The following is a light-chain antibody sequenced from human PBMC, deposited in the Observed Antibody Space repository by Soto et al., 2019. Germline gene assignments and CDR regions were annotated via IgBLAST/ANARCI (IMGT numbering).Light chain of an antibody. Sequence: EIVMTQSPATLSVSPGARATLSXRASQSVSSDLAWYQQKPGQAPRLLIFGASTRAPGIPDRFSGSGSGTDFTLTISKLEPEDFALFYCQQYGNSPLTFGGGTKVDIK. CDR2: GAS. V-gene: IGKV3-20*01. CDR3: QQYGNSPLT. J-gene: IGKJ4*01. CDR1: QSVSSD.